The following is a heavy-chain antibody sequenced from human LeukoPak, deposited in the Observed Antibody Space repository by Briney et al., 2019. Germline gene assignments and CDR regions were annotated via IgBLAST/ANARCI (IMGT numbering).Heavy chain of an antibody. D-gene: IGHD6-13*01. CDR3: ARVQGGQQLVQFDY. CDR1: GFTFSDYY. V-gene: IGHV3-11*01. CDR2: ISGSGSII. J-gene: IGHJ4*02. Sequence: GGSLRLSCAASGFTFSDYYMSWIRQAPGKGLEWVSYISGSGSIIYYADSVKGRFTISRDNAKNSLYLQMNSLRAEDTAVYYCARVQGGQQLVQFDYWGQGTLVTVSS.